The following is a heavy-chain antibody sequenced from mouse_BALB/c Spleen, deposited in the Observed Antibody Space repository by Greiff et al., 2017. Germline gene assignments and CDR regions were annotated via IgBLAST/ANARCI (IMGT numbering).Heavy chain of an antibody. V-gene: IGHV2-9*02. CDR1: GFSLTSYG. J-gene: IGHJ2*01. Sequence: QVHVKQSGPGLVAPSQSLSITCTVSGFSLTSYGVHWVRQPPGKGLEWLGVIWAGGSTNYNSALMSRLSISKDNSKSQVFLKMNSLQTDDTAMYYCARERYDEGDFDYWGQGTTLTVSS. CDR2: IWAGGST. CDR3: ARERYDEGDFDY. D-gene: IGHD2-14*01.